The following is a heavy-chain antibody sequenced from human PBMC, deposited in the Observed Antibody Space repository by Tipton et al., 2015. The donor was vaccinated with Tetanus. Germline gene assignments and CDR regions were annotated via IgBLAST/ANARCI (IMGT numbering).Heavy chain of an antibody. CDR3: ARAGESLTGIRSSLKF. CDR1: GDSLSSGDYY. D-gene: IGHD3-9*01. V-gene: IGHV4-30-4*01. Sequence: TLSLTCTVSGDSLSSGDYYWSWIRQPPGKALEWIGYVHFTGSTFYNPSLASRLTISIDTSNNQFSLDLKSLTAADTAVYYCARAGESLTGIRSSLKFWGQGARVTVSS. J-gene: IGHJ4*02. CDR2: VHFTGST.